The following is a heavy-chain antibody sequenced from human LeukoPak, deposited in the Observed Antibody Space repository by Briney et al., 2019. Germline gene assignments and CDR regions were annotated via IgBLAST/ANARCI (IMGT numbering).Heavy chain of an antibody. CDR3: ARDIYYYDSSGYYYFDY. Sequence: GGSLRLSCAASGFTFSSYGMHWVRQAPGKGLEWVAVIWDDGGNKYYADSVKGRFTISRDNSKNTLYLQMNSLRAEDTAVYYCARDIYYYDSSGYYYFDYWGQGTLVTVSS. D-gene: IGHD3-22*01. J-gene: IGHJ4*02. CDR1: GFTFSSYG. V-gene: IGHV3-33*01. CDR2: IWDDGGNK.